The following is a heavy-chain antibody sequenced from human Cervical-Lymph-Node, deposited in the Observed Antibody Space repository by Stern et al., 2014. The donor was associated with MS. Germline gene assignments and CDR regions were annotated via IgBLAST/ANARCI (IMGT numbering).Heavy chain of an antibody. CDR2: INNSTGNP. J-gene: IGHJ6*02. D-gene: IGHD4/OR15-4a*01. Sequence: QVQLVQSGSELKKPGASLKVSCKPSGYTFTSSHMNWVRLPPAQGLAWMGWINNSTGNPTYAQPFTGRFSLSTDTSASQAYLHISSLETEDTAVYYCGRGSAGYYGMDVWGQGTTVTVSS. CDR3: GRGSAGYYGMDV. V-gene: IGHV7-4-1*02. CDR1: GYTFTSSH.